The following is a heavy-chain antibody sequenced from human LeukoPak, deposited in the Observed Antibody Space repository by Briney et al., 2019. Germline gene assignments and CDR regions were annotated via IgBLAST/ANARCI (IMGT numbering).Heavy chain of an antibody. V-gene: IGHV3-48*03. Sequence: PGGSLRLSCAASGFTFSGFEMNGVRQAPGKGLEWVSYSSSSGSTIYYADSVKGRFTVSRDNAKNSLYLQMNSLRAEDTAVYYCARDPGHCSSTSCYKFFDYWGQGTLVTVSS. D-gene: IGHD2-2*02. CDR1: GFTFSGFE. CDR2: SSSSGSTI. J-gene: IGHJ4*02. CDR3: ARDPGHCSSTSCYKFFDY.